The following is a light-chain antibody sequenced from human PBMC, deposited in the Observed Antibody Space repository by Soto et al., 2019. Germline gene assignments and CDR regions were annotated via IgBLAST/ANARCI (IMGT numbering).Light chain of an antibody. CDR2: WAS. CDR1: QSVXYSSNNKNY. Sequence: DIVMTQSPESLAVSLGERSTINCKSSQSVXYSSNNKNYLNWYQQKPGQPPKLLIYWASIRESGVPDRFSGSGSGTDFTLTISSVQAEDVAVYYCQQYYDSPITFGQGTRLEIK. V-gene: IGKV4-1*01. CDR3: QQYYDSPIT. J-gene: IGKJ5*01.